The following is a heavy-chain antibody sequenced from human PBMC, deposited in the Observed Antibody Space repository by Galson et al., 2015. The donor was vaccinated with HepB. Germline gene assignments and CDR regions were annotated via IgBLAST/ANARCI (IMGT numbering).Heavy chain of an antibody. Sequence: QSGAEVKKPGESLKISRKGSGYSFTSYWIGWVRQMPGKGLEWMGIIYPGDSDTRYSPSFQGQVTISADKSISTAYLQWSSLKASDTAMYYCARQGITIFGVVNHFDYWGQGTLVTVSS. V-gene: IGHV5-51*01. J-gene: IGHJ4*02. CDR1: GYSFTSYW. CDR2: IYPGDSDT. CDR3: ARQGITIFGVVNHFDY. D-gene: IGHD3-3*01.